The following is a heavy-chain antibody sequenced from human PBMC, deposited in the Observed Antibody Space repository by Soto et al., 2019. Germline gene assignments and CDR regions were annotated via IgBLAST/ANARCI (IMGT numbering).Heavy chain of an antibody. V-gene: IGHV4-39*01. CDR1: GGSISSSSYY. CDR3: ARHQSHSSSYVDP. CDR2: IFYSGNT. Sequence: PSETLSLTCTVSGGSISSSSYYWGWIRQPPGKGLEWIGSIFYSGNTYYNPSLKSRVTISVDTSKNQLSLKLSSVTAADTAVYYCARHQSHSSSYVDPWGQGTLVTVSS. D-gene: IGHD6-13*01. J-gene: IGHJ5*02.